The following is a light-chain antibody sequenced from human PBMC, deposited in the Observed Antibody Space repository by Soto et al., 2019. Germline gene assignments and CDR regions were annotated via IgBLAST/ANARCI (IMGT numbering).Light chain of an antibody. CDR3: QHYDNVHFFS. J-gene: IGKJ3*01. Sequence: EIHMTQSPSSVSASVGDRFTITCQAGQDTNKNLNWYQQKPVKAPKLLXYDPSDLESGVPSRFTGSGSGTDFTFTISSLQPDDIANYYCQHYDNVHFFSFGPGTKVDIK. CDR2: DPS. CDR1: QDTNKN. V-gene: IGKV1-33*01.